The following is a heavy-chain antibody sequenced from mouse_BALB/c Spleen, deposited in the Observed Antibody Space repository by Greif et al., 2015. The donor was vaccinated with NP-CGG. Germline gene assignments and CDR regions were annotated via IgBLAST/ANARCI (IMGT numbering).Heavy chain of an antibody. CDR1: GYTFTSYW. CDR2: INPSTGYT. V-gene: IGHV1-7*01. CDR3: ANYYGGSYWYFDV. D-gene: IGHD1-1*01. Sequence: QVQLKESGAELAKPGASVKMSCKASGYTFTSYWMHWVKQRPGQGLEWIGYINPSTGYTEYNQKFKDKATLTADKSSSTAYMQLSSLTSEDSAVYYCANYYGGSYWYFDVWGAGTTVTVSS. J-gene: IGHJ1*01.